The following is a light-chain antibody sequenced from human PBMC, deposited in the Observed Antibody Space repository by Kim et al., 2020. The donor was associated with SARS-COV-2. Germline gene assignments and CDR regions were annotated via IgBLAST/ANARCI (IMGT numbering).Light chain of an antibody. J-gene: IGLJ2*01. CDR3: QVWDNYTDHVV. Sequence: GKTARMTCGGNNIAVNSLHGDQQKPGQGHVLLIKYDRDRPSGIPGRISGSNSGNTATLTIPRVEAGDEADYYCQVWDNYTDHVVFGGGTQLTVL. CDR1: NIAVNS. CDR2: YDR. V-gene: IGLV3-21*04.